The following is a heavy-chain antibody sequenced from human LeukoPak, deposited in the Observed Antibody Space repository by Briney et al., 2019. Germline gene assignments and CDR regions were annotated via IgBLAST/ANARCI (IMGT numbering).Heavy chain of an antibody. CDR2: INAGNGNT. CDR1: GYTFAHYA. CDR3: VGGAPNWGFDY. D-gene: IGHD7-27*01. J-gene: IGHJ4*02. Sequence: GASVRVSCKASGYTFAHYAMHWVRQAPGQRLEWLGWINAGNGNTKYSQKFQGRVTMTRNTSISTAYMELTSLRSEDTAVYYCVGGAPNWGFDYWGQGTLVTVSS. V-gene: IGHV1-3*01.